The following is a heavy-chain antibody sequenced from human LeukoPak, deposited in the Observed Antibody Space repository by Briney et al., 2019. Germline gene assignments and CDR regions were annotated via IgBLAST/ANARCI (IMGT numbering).Heavy chain of an antibody. Sequence: HSGRSLRLSCAASGFTFSSYWMSWVRQAPGKGLEWVANIKQDGSEKYYVDSVKGRFTISRDNAKNSLYLQMNSLRAEDTAVYYCARQEGSWYGSLYYFDYWGQGTLVTVSS. CDR3: ARQEGSWYGSLYYFDY. D-gene: IGHD6-13*01. CDR1: GFTFSSYW. J-gene: IGHJ4*02. CDR2: IKQDGSEK. V-gene: IGHV3-7*01.